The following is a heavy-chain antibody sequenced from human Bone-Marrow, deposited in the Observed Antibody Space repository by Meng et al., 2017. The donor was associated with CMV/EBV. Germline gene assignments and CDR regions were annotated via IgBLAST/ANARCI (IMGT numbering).Heavy chain of an antibody. Sequence: GASLKISCAASGFTFSNYWISWVRQAPGKGMECVANINQDGSEKYYVDSVKGRFTISRDNAKNSLYLQMNSLRVEDTAVYYCARAHKDGSGVSWGQGTLVTVSS. CDR3: ARAHKDGSGVS. J-gene: IGHJ4*02. D-gene: IGHD3-10*01. CDR2: INQDGSEK. V-gene: IGHV3-7*01. CDR1: GFTFSNYW.